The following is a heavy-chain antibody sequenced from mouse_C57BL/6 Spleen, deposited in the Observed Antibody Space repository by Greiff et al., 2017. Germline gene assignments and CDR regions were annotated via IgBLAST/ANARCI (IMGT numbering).Heavy chain of an antibody. J-gene: IGHJ1*03. CDR2: INPNYGTT. D-gene: IGHD1-1*01. CDR1: GYSFTDYN. CDR3: ASSSYYGSSYGYFDV. Sequence: EVQLKQSGPELVKPGASVKISCKASGYSFTDYNMNWVKQSNGKSLEWIGVINPNYGTTSYNQKFKGKATLTVDQSSSTAYMQLNSLTSEDSAVYYCASSSYYGSSYGYFDVWGTGTTVTVSS. V-gene: IGHV1-39*01.